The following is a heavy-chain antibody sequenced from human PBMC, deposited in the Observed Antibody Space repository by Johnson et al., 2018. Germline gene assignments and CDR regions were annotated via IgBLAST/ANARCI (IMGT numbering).Heavy chain of an antibody. CDR3: ARNYGGNWGKVFDI. CDR2: IYGGGST. Sequence: VQLVQSGGGLVQPGGSLRLSCAASGFTVSSNYMSWVRQAPGKGLEWVSIIYGGGSTYYADSVKGRVTISREKSKNTLFLQMKSLRAEDTAVYYCARNYGGNWGKVFDIWGQGTMVTVSS. V-gene: IGHV3-66*02. CDR1: GFTVSSNY. D-gene: IGHD4-23*01. J-gene: IGHJ3*02.